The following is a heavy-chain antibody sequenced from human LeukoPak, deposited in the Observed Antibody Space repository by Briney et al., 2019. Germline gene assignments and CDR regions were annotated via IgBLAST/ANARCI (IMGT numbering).Heavy chain of an antibody. CDR3: ARGPAPNAFDI. CDR2: ISSSSSYI. Sequence: PGGSLRLSCAASGFTFSSYSVNWVRQAPGKGLEWVSSISSSSSYIYYADSVKGRFTISRDNAKNSLYLQMNSLRAEGTAVYYCARGPAPNAFDIWGQGTMVTVSS. V-gene: IGHV3-21*01. CDR1: GFTFSSYS. J-gene: IGHJ3*02.